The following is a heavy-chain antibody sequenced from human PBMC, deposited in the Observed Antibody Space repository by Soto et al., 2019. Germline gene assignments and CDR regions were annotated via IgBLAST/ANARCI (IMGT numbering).Heavy chain of an antibody. D-gene: IGHD2-15*01. J-gene: IGHJ4*02. CDR1: GGTFSSYA. CDR2: IIPIFGTA. CDR3: AASGYCSGGSCYSVDY. Sequence: QVQLVQSGAEVKKPGSSVKVSCKASGGTFSSYAISWVRQAPGQGLEWMGGIIPIFGTANYAQKFQGRVTITADESTSTAYMGLSSLRSEDTAVYYCAASGYCSGGSCYSVDYWGQGTLVTVSS. V-gene: IGHV1-69*12.